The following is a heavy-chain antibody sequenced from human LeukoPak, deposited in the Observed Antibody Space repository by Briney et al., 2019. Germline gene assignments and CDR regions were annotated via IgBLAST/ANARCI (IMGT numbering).Heavy chain of an antibody. D-gene: IGHD3-10*01. CDR1: GGTFSSYA. CDR2: IIPIFGSA. CDR3: ATKWFYGSGSYYNPLVY. V-gene: IGHV1-69*13. J-gene: IGHJ4*02. Sequence: SVKVSCKASGGTFSSYAISWVRQAPGQGLEWMGGIIPIFGSANYAQKFQGRVTITADESTSTAYMELSSLRSEDTAVYYCATKWFYGSGSYYNPLVYWGQGTLVTVSS.